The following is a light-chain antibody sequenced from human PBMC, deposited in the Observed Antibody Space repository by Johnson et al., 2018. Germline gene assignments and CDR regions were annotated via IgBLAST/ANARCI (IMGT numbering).Light chain of an antibody. J-gene: IGLJ1*01. CDR2: ENN. CDR3: GTWGCSLLAGNV. V-gene: IGLV1-51*02. Sequence: VLTQPPSVSAAPGQKVTISCPGSSSNIGNNYVSWYQQLPVTAPNLLIYENNKRPSGIPYRFSGSKSGSSASLGLPDLHPGDEADYYFGTWGCSLLAGNVFGTGTKVTVL. CDR1: SSNIGNNY.